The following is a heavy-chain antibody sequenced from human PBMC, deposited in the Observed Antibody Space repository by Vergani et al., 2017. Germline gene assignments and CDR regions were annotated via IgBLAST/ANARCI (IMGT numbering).Heavy chain of an antibody. V-gene: IGHV7-4-1*02. CDR2: INTNTGNP. CDR3: ARGRRGSGTLPYYYYYGMDV. J-gene: IGHJ6*02. D-gene: IGHD3-10*01. CDR1: GYSFTDYY. Sequence: QVQLVQSGAEVKKPGASVKVSCKTSGYSFTDYYFHWVRQAPGQGLEWMGWINTNTGNPTYAQGFTGRFVFSLDTSVSTAYLQISSLKAEDTAVYYCARGRRGSGTLPYYYYYGMDVWGQGTTVTVSS.